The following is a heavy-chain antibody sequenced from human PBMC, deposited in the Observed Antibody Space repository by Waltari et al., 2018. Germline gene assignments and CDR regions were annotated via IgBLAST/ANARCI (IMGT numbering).Heavy chain of an antibody. CDR3: ETALGDNTSASRPFHL. J-gene: IGHJ3*01. V-gene: IGHV1-69-2*01. Sequence: EVQLRQSGAELRKPGTPEKISCKASGYTFSAYYIHWVQQAPGKGLQWVGLVDPEDGKAIYDENVQCRVTITADTSTHTAYLELSRLTSEDTAVFYCETALGDNTSASRPFHLWGQGTVITVSS. D-gene: IGHD3-10*01. CDR2: VDPEDGKA. CDR1: GYTFSAYY.